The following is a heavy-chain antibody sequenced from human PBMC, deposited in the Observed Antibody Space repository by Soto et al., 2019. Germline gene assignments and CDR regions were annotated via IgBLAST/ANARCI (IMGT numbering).Heavy chain of an antibody. D-gene: IGHD3-3*01. V-gene: IGHV4-34*01. J-gene: IGHJ4*02. Sequence: SETLSLTCAVYGGSFSGYYWSWIRQPPGKGLEWIGEINHSGSTNYNPSLKSRVTISVDTSKNQFSLKLSSVTAADTAVYYCARGLRGYYDFWSGYLTRTYFDYWGQGTRVTVSS. CDR2: INHSGST. CDR1: GGSFSGYY. CDR3: ARGLRGYYDFWSGYLTRTYFDY.